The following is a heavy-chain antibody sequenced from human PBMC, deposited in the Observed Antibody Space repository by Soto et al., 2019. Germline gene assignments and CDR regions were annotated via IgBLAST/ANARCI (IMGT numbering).Heavy chain of an antibody. Sequence: PSETLSLTCAVYGGSFSGYYWSWIRQPPGKGLEWIGEINHSGSTNYNPSLKSRVTISVDTSKNQFSLKLSSVTAADTAVYYCARGAAVYYYYGMDVGGKGTTVTVSS. CDR2: INHSGST. J-gene: IGHJ6*04. CDR3: ARGAAVYYYYGMDV. D-gene: IGHD6-13*01. V-gene: IGHV4-34*01. CDR1: GGSFSGYY.